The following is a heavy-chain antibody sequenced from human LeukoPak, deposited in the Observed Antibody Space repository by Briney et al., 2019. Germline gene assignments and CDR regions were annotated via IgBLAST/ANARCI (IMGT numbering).Heavy chain of an antibody. CDR2: ISSSGSTI. J-gene: IGHJ3*02. Sequence: GGSLRLSCAASGFTFSDYYMSWIRQAPGKGLEWVSYISSSGSTIYYADSVKGRFTISRDNAKNSLYLQMNSLRAEDTAVYYCARVSYYYDSSGYYFEYAFDIWGQGTMVTVSS. V-gene: IGHV3-11*04. D-gene: IGHD3-22*01. CDR3: ARVSYYYDSSGYYFEYAFDI. CDR1: GFTFSDYY.